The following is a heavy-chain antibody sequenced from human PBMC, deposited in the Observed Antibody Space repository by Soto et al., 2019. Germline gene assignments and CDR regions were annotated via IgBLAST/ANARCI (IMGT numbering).Heavy chain of an antibody. D-gene: IGHD6-19*01. Sequence: WWTWVRQPPGKGLEWIGEIFQSGSTNYTPSLESRVTISVDKSKNQFSLTLTSVTAADTAVYFCARGRGRYSSGWSWFDPWGQGILVTVSS. V-gene: IGHV4-4*01. J-gene: IGHJ5*02. CDR3: ARGRGRYSSGWSWFDP. CDR2: IFQSGST. CDR1: W.